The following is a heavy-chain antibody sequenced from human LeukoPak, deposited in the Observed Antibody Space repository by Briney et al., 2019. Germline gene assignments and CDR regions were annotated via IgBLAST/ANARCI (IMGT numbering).Heavy chain of an antibody. CDR2: IYYSGST. CDR3: ARARGRIVGADPFDY. D-gene: IGHD1-26*01. J-gene: IGHJ4*02. V-gene: IGHV4-59*01. Sequence: PSETLSLTCTVSGGSISSYYWSWIRQPPGKGLEWIGYIYYSGSTNYNPSLKSRVTISVDTSKNQFSLKLSSVTAADTAVYYCARARGRIVGADPFDYWGQGTLVTVSS. CDR1: GGSISSYY.